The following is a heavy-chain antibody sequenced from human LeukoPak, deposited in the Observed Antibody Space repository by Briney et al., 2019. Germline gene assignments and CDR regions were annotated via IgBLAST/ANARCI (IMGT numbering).Heavy chain of an antibody. V-gene: IGHV1-69*05. CDR1: GGTFSSYA. J-gene: IGHJ4*02. CDR2: IIPIFGTA. Sequence: ASVKVSCKASGGTFSSYAISWVRQAPGQGLEWMGGIIPIFGTANYAQKFQGRVTITTDESTSTAYMELSSLISEDTAVYYCALEMATIRSFDYWGQGTLVTVSS. D-gene: IGHD5-24*01. CDR3: ALEMATIRSFDY.